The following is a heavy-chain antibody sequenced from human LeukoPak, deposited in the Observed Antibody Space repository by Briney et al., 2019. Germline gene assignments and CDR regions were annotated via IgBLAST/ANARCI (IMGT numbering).Heavy chain of an antibody. J-gene: IGHJ4*02. D-gene: IGHD3-3*01. V-gene: IGHV3-30*03. CDR3: ARGVGYDFWSGYRY. CDR1: GFTFSSYG. Sequence: GRSLRLSCAASGFTFSSYGMHWVRQAPGKGLEWVAVISYDGSNKYYADSVKGRFTISRDNSKNTLYLQMNSLRAEDTAVYYCARGVGYDFWSGYRYWGQGALVTVSS. CDR2: ISYDGSNK.